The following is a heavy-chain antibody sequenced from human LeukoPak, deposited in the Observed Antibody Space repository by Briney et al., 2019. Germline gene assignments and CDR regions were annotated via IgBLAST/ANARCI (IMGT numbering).Heavy chain of an antibody. D-gene: IGHD4-23*01. CDR1: GGSFSGYY. J-gene: IGHJ4*02. V-gene: IGHV4-34*01. CDR3: ARGGYGGNGFDY. Sequence: SETLSLTCAVYGGSFSGYYWSWIRQPPGKGLEWIGEINHSGSTNYNPSLKSRVTISVDTSKNQFSLKLSSVTAADTAVYYCARGGYGGNGFDYWGQGTLVTVSS. CDR2: INHSGST.